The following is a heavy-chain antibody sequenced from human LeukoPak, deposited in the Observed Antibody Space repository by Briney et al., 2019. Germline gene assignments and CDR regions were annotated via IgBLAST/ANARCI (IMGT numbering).Heavy chain of an antibody. CDR1: GFTFSKTW. CDR2: IKEDGSAE. J-gene: IGHJ4*02. D-gene: IGHD3-3*01. Sequence: PGGSPRLSCAASGFTFSKTWMSWVRQTPEEGLEWVANIKEDGSAEYYVDSVKGRFTISRDNARNSLYLQMNSLRAEDTAIYYCAKDDDGYYWGQGILVTVSS. CDR3: AKDDDGYY. V-gene: IGHV3-7*04.